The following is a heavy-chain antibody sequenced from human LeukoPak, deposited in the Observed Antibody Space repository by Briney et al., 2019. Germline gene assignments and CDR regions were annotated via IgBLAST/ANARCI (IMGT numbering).Heavy chain of an antibody. V-gene: IGHV5-51*01. CDR2: IYSGGSDT. Sequence: GESLKISCKGSGYPFTSYWIGWGRQMPGKGLEWLGFIYSGGSDTRYCTSFQGQVTISADKSISTAYLQWSSRKASDTAMYYCARLYKYSSSWAHLDYWGQGTLVTVSS. CDR1: GYPFTSYW. D-gene: IGHD6-13*01. J-gene: IGHJ4*02. CDR3: ARLYKYSSSWAHLDY.